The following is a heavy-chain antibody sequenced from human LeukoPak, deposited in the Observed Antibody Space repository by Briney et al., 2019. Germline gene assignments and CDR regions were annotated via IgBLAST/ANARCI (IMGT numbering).Heavy chain of an antibody. CDR2: IGTAGDT. CDR3: ARVGYSRQYDY. D-gene: IGHD1-26*01. Sequence: GGSLRLSCAASGFTFSSYDMHWVRQATGKGLEWVPAIGTAGDTYYPGSVKGRFTISRENAKNSLYLQMNSLRAGDTAVYYCARVGYSRQYDYWGQGTLVTVSS. CDR1: GFTFSSYD. J-gene: IGHJ4*02. V-gene: IGHV3-13*01.